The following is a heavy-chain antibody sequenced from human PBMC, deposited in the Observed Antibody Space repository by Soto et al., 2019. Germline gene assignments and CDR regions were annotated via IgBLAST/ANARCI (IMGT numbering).Heavy chain of an antibody. CDR1: GGSISSYY. Sequence: PSETLSLTCTVSGGSISSYYWSWIRQPPGKGLEWIGYIYYSGSTNYNPSLKSRVTISVDTSKNQFSLKLSSVTAADTAVYYCARAGGYCTNGVCPRGYYYYGMDVWGQGTTVTVSS. CDR2: IYYSGST. CDR3: ARAGGYCTNGVCPRGYYYYGMDV. D-gene: IGHD2-8*01. V-gene: IGHV4-59*01. J-gene: IGHJ6*02.